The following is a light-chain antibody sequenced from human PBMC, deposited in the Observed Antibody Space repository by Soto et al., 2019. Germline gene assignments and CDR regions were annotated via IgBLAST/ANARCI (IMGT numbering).Light chain of an antibody. CDR3: QRSYSAPLT. V-gene: IGKV1-39*01. CDR2: TAS. CDR1: QRISNS. Sequence: DIQMTQSPSSLSASVGDRVTATCRTSQRISNSLNWYQQKPGQAPKLLIYTASSLHTGVPSRFTGSGSGTEFTLTISSLQPEDFATHFCQRSYSAPLTFGGGTKVDIK. J-gene: IGKJ4*01.